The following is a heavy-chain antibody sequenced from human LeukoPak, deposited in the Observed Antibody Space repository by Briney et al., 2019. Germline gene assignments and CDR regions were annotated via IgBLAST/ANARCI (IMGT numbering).Heavy chain of an antibody. CDR1: GGSISSYY. CDR3: ARDRFWSGYLNDAFDI. J-gene: IGHJ3*02. D-gene: IGHD3-3*01. CDR2: IYTSRST. Sequence: SETLSLTCTVSGGSISSYYWSWSRQPAGHGREWIGRIYTSRSTNYNPTLTRRGRMSVYTSKNQYPLTLSPVAAADTAVYYCARDRFWSGYLNDAFDIWGQGTMVTVSS. V-gene: IGHV4-4*07.